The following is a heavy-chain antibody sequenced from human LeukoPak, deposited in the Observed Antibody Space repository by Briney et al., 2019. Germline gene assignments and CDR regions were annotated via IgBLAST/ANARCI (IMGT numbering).Heavy chain of an antibody. J-gene: IGHJ6*03. CDR3: ARDLFGYDILTGPRRTKNYYYMDV. D-gene: IGHD3-9*01. CDR2: ISAYNGST. V-gene: IGHV1-18*01. CDR1: GYTFTSYG. Sequence: GASVKVSCKASGYTFTSYGISWVRQAPGQGLEWMGWISAYNGSTNYAQKLQGRVTMTTDTSTSTAYMELRSLRSDDTAVYYCARDLFGYDILTGPRRTKNYYYMDVWGKGTTVTVSS.